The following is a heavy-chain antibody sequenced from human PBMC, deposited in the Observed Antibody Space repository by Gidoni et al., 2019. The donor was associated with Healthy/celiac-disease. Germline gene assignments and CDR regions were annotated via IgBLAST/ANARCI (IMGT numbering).Heavy chain of an antibody. Sequence: QVQLVQSGAEVKKPGSSVKVSCKASGGTFSSYSISWVRQAPGQGLEWMGGIIPSFGTANYAQKFQGRVTITADESTSTAYMELSSLRSEDTAVYYCARDETASFVAAAGSYNWFDPWGQGTLVTVSS. CDR2: IIPSFGTA. V-gene: IGHV1-69*01. D-gene: IGHD6-13*01. J-gene: IGHJ5*02. CDR1: GGTFSSYS. CDR3: ARDETASFVAAAGSYNWFDP.